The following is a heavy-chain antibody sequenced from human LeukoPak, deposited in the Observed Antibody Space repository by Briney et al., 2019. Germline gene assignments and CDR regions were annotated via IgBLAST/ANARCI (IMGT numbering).Heavy chain of an antibody. CDR1: GFTFSSYG. CDR3: AKERLMIVDI. D-gene: IGHD3-22*01. CDR2: ISYDGSNK. V-gene: IGHV3-30*18. Sequence: GGSLRLSCAASGFTFSSYGMHWVRQAPGKGLEWVAVISYDGSNKYYADSVKGRFTISRDSSKNTLYLQMNSLRAEDTAVYYCAKERLMIVDIWGQGTMVTVSS. J-gene: IGHJ3*02.